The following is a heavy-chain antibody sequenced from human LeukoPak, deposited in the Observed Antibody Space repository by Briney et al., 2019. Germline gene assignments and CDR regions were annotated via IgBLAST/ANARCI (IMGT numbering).Heavy chain of an antibody. Sequence: PGGSLRPSCAPSGLSFSTSAMHWVRQAPGKGLEWVAFIRYDDSDKYYADSVRGRFTISRDNSKNTLYLQMHSLRPEDTAVYYCGPLIGGYWGQGARVTVSS. CDR2: IRYDDSDK. CDR3: GPLIGGY. CDR1: GLSFSTSA. J-gene: IGHJ4*02. V-gene: IGHV3-30*02. D-gene: IGHD2-21*01.